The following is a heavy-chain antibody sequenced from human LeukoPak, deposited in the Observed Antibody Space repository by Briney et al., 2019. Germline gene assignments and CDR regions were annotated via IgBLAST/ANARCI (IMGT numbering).Heavy chain of an antibody. D-gene: IGHD2-8*01. Sequence: GSLRLSCAASGFTFSSYAMSWVRQAPGKGLEWVSAISGSGDGTYYADSVKGRFTISRDNSKNTLYLQMSGLRAEDTAVYYCAKEPSYCTNGVCYSRVFDRWGQGTLVTVSS. CDR2: ISGSGDGT. J-gene: IGHJ5*02. CDR1: GFTFSSYA. CDR3: AKEPSYCTNGVCYSRVFDR. V-gene: IGHV3-23*01.